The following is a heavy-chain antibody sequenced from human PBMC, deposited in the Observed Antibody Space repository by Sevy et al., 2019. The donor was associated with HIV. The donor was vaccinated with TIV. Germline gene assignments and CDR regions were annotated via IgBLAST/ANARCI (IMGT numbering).Heavy chain of an antibody. CDR3: ARPHHYDFWSGSGYYFDY. Sequence: GESLKISCKGSGYSFTSYWIGWVRQMPGKGLAWMGIIYPGDSDISYSPSFQGQVTISADKSISTAYLQWSSLKASDTAMYYCARPHHYDFWSGSGYYFDYWGQGTLVTVSS. CDR1: GYSFTSYW. CDR2: IYPGDSDI. D-gene: IGHD3-3*01. V-gene: IGHV5-51*01. J-gene: IGHJ4*02.